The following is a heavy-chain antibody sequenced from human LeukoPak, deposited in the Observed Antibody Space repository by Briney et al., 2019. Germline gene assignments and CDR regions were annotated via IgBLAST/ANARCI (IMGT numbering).Heavy chain of an antibody. D-gene: IGHD3-3*01. J-gene: IGHJ4*02. CDR2: INTKTYGATT. CDR3: TTEFWYYFNN. CDR1: GFAFSGTW. V-gene: IGHV3-15*01. Sequence: GGSLRLSCAGSGFAFSGTWLNWVRQAPGQGLEWVARINTKTYGATTTCAAPVKGRFTNSRDDSKSTMYLEKNSLKTEDTAVYYCTTEFWYYFNNWGQGTLVTVSS.